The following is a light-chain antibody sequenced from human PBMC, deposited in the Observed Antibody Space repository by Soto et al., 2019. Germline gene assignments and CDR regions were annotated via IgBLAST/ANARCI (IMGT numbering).Light chain of an antibody. V-gene: IGKV3-20*01. Sequence: EVVLTQSPGTLSLSPGERATLSCRASQSVSNKYLAWYQQKPGQAPRLLIFCSSDRATGITDRFSRSGSGTDFTLTISRLEPEAFAVYYCQQYGSSPPYTFGQGTKLEIK. CDR3: QQYGSSPPYT. CDR2: CSS. J-gene: IGKJ2*01. CDR1: QSVSNKY.